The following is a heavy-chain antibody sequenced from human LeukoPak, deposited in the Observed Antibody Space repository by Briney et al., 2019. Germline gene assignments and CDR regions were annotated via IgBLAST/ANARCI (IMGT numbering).Heavy chain of an antibody. CDR3: ARISGYSSGWQPFDY. Sequence: SETLSLTCTVSGYSISSGYYWGWIRQPPGKGLEWIGSIYHSGSTYYNPSLKSRVTISVDTSKNQFSLKLSSVTAADTAVYYCARISGYSSGWQPFDYWGQGTLVTVSS. J-gene: IGHJ4*02. CDR2: IYHSGST. V-gene: IGHV4-38-2*02. CDR1: GYSISSGYY. D-gene: IGHD6-19*01.